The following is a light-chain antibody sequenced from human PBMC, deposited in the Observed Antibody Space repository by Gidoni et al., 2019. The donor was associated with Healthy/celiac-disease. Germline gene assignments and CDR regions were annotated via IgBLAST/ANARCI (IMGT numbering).Light chain of an antibody. J-gene: IGKJ5*01. Sequence: DIVMTQSPISLPVTPGEPAAISCRSSQSLLHSNVYTYLDWYLQKPGQSPQLLIYLGSNRASGVPDRFSGSGSGTDFTLKISRVEAEDVGVYYCMQAQQSPITFGQGTRLEIK. CDR2: LGS. CDR1: QSLLHSNVYTY. V-gene: IGKV2-28*01. CDR3: MQAQQSPIT.